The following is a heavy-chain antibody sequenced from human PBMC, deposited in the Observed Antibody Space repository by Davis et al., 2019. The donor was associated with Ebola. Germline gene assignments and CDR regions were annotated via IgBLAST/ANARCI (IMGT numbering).Heavy chain of an antibody. CDR1: GYTFTGYY. J-gene: IGHJ3*02. D-gene: IGHD6-19*01. Sequence: AASVKVSCKASGYTFTGYYMHWVRQAPGQGLEWMGRINPNSGDTIYTQKFQVRVTMTRDTSTSTAYMELSRLRSDDTAVYYCARLAVAATGGVGSFDIWGQGTMVTVSS. CDR3: ARLAVAATGGVGSFDI. CDR2: INPNSGDT. V-gene: IGHV1-2*02.